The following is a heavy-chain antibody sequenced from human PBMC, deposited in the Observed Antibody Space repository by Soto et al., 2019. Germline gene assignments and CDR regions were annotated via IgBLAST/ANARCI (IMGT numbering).Heavy chain of an antibody. CDR1: GFTFSSYS. V-gene: IGHV3-48*02. CDR3: ARDQHYYDSSGSFDY. Sequence: GGSLRLSCAASGFTFSSYSMNWVRQAPVKGLEWVSYISSSSSTIYYADSVKGRFTISRDNAKNSLYLQMNSLRDEDTAVYYCARDQHYYDSSGSFDYWGQGTLVTVSS. D-gene: IGHD3-22*01. J-gene: IGHJ4*02. CDR2: ISSSSSTI.